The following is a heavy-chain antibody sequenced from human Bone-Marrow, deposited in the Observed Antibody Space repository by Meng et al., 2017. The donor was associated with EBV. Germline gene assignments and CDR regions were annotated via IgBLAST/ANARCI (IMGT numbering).Heavy chain of an antibody. CDR1: GGSFSGYY. V-gene: IGHV4-34*01. J-gene: IGHJ4*02. Sequence: QVGLKEWGAGLLKPSDPWSLTGAVYGGSFSGYYWSWIRQPPGKGLEWIGEINHSGSTNYNPSLKSRVTISVDTSKNQFSLKLSSVTAADTAVYYCARGGRSSSWYLGYWGQGTLVTVSS. CDR3: ARGGRSSSWYLGY. D-gene: IGHD6-13*01. CDR2: INHSGST.